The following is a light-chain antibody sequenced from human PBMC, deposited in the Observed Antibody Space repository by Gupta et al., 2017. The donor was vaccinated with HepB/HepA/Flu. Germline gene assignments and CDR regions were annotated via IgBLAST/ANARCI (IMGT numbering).Light chain of an antibody. CDR2: DAS. J-gene: IGKJ5*01. Sequence: EIVLTQSPATLSVSPGERASLSCRASEFITSNLAWYQQKPGQAPRLRIYDASTRATDIPARFSGSRSGTDFTLTISSLQSEDFAVYYCQQYDDWRPITFGQGTRLEIK. CDR3: QQYDDWRPIT. V-gene: IGKV3-15*01. CDR1: EFITSN.